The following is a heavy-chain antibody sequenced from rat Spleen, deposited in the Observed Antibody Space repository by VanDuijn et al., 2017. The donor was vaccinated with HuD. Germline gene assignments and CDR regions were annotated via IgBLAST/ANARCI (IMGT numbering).Heavy chain of an antibody. CDR3: TRDLYYFDY. CDR1: GFSLTSYN. V-gene: IGHV2-63*01. Sequence: QVQLKESGPGLVQPSQTLSLTCTVAGFSLTSYNVHWVRQPPGKGLEWMGRMRYNGDTSYNSALKSRLSISRDTSKNQVFLKMNSLQTDDTGTYYCTRDLYYFDYWGQGVMVTVSS. J-gene: IGHJ2*01. CDR2: MRYNGDT.